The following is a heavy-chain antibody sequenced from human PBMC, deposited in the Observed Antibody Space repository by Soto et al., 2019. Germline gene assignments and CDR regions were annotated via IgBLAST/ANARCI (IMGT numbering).Heavy chain of an antibody. CDR1: GFSFNKSS. CDR2: ISFDGSHK. Sequence: QLVESGGGVFQPGRSLRLSCAASGFSFNKSSMHWVRQVPGKGLEWVAVISFDGSHKYYADSVKGRFTISRDNSKNTLYLQINSLSGEDTAVYYCARDETTVAEFDYWGQGTLVTVSS. D-gene: IGHD1-1*01. V-gene: IGHV3-30-3*01. CDR3: ARDETTVAEFDY. J-gene: IGHJ4*02.